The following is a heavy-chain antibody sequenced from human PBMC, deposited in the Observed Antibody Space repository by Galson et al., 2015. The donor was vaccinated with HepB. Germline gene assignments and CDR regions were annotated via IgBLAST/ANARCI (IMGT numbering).Heavy chain of an antibody. V-gene: IGHV3-23*01. CDR2: LSGSGGST. CDR3: AKDQDYYDSSGYYYY. J-gene: IGHJ4*02. D-gene: IGHD3-22*01. Sequence: SLRLSCAASGFTFSNYAMSWVRQAPGKGLEWVSALSGSGGSTYYAASVKGRFTISRDNPKNTLYLQMNSLRAEDTAVYYCAKDQDYYDSSGYYYYWGQGTLVTVSS. CDR1: GFTFSNYA.